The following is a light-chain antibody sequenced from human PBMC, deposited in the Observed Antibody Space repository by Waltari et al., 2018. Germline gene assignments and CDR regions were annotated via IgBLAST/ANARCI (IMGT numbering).Light chain of an antibody. Sequence: QSVLTQPPAASGTPGQRVTISCSGSSPNIGSNYAYWYQQLPGPAPKLLIYTNNQRPTGVPDRFSGSKSGTSASLAITGLRSEDEADYYCAAWDDSLRVVFGGGTKLTVL. V-gene: IGLV1-47*01. CDR2: TNN. CDR3: AAWDDSLRVV. CDR1: SPNIGSNY. J-gene: IGLJ2*01.